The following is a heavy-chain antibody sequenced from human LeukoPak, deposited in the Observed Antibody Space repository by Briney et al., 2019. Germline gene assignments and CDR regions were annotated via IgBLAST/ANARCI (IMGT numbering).Heavy chain of an antibody. V-gene: IGHV4-30-2*01. CDR3: ARAIQENWFDP. D-gene: IGHD1-1*01. J-gene: IGHJ5*02. CDR1: GGSISSGGYS. CDR2: IYHSGST. Sequence: SQTLSLTCAVSGGSISSGGYSWIWIRQPPGQGLEWIRYIYHSGSTHYNPSLKIPVSISIDRSKNPFSLKLISAAAADTALYSCARAIQENWFDPWGQGTLVTVSS.